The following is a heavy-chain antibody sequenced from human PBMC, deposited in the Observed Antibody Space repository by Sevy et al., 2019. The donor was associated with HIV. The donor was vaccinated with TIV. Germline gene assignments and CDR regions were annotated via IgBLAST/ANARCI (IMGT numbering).Heavy chain of an antibody. V-gene: IGHV3-23*01. Sequence: GGSLRLSCAASGFTFSNYAMSWVRQAAGKGLEWVSTFSFGLGKINYADSVKGRFTNSRDNSKNTLYLQMNSLRAEDTALYYCAREGCSKPHDYWGQGTLVTVSS. CDR3: AREGCSKPHDY. CDR1: GFTFSNYA. D-gene: IGHD2-2*01. J-gene: IGHJ4*02. CDR2: FSFGLGKI.